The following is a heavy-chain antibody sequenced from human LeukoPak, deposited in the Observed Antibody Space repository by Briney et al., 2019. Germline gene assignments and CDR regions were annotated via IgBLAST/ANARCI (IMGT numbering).Heavy chain of an antibody. Sequence: ASVKVSCKASGYTFTSYGISWVRQAPGQGLECMGWISAYNGNTNYAQKLQGRVTMTTDTTTSTAYMELRSLRSDDTAVYYCARGGYCSSTSCYSAWFDPWGQGTLVTVSS. CDR3: ARGGYCSSTSCYSAWFDP. CDR2: ISAYNGNT. CDR1: GYTFTSYG. J-gene: IGHJ5*02. V-gene: IGHV1-18*01. D-gene: IGHD2-2*02.